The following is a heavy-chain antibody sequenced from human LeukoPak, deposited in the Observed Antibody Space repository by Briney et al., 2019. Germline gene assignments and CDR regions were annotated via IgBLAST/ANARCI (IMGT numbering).Heavy chain of an antibody. Sequence: GESLQISFQLSGYRFTSYWIAWVRPVPGKGLEGMGIIWPDDSETRYSPSFQGHVTMSVDKSINTAYPHWDSLRASDTAIYFCARQPIGYGPDFWGQGTLVVVSS. D-gene: IGHD5-18*01. V-gene: IGHV5-51*01. J-gene: IGHJ4*02. CDR2: IWPDDSET. CDR3: ARQPIGYGPDF. CDR1: GYRFTSYW.